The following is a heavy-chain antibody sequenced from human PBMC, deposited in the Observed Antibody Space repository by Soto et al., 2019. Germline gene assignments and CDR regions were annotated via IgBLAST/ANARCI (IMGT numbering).Heavy chain of an antibody. Sequence: SETLSLTCAVYGGSFSGYYWSWIRQPPGKGLEWIGEINHSGSTNYNPSLKSRVTISVDTSKNQFSLKLSYVTAADTAVYYCARGKKYCSSTSCYGGGYYYYGMDVWGQGTTVTVSS. CDR2: INHSGST. CDR1: GGSFSGYY. J-gene: IGHJ6*02. D-gene: IGHD2-2*01. CDR3: ARGKKYCSSTSCYGGGYYYYGMDV. V-gene: IGHV4-34*01.